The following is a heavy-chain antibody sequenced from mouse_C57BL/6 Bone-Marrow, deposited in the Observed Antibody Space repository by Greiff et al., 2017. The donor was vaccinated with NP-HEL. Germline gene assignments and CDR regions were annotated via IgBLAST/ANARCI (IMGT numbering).Heavy chain of an antibody. V-gene: IGHV1-50*01. J-gene: IGHJ1*03. CDR3: AREGYYGSSPYWYFDV. D-gene: IGHD1-1*01. CDR2: IDPSDSYT. CDR1: GYTFTSYW. Sequence: VQLQQSGAELVKPGASVKLSCKASGYTFTSYWMQWVKQRPGQGLEWIGEIDPSDSYTNYNQKFKGKATLTVDTSSSTAYMQLSSLTSEDSAVYYCAREGYYGSSPYWYFDVWGTGTTVTVSS.